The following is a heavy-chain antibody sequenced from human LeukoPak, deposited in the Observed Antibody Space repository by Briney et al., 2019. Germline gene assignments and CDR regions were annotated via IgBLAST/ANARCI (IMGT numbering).Heavy chain of an antibody. CDR1: GGSISGYF. D-gene: IGHD1-1*01. V-gene: IGHV4-59*08. J-gene: IGHJ3*01. Sequence: SETLSLTCTVSGGSISGYFWSWIRQPPGKGLEWIGYIYYSGSTNYNPSLKSRVTISVDTSKNQFSLKLSSVTAADTAVYYCAIHGVYNWNDYAFDVWGQGTMVTVSS. CDR3: AIHGVYNWNDYAFDV. CDR2: IYYSGST.